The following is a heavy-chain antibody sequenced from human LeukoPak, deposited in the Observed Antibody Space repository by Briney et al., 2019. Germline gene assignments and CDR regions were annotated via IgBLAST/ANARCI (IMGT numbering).Heavy chain of an antibody. CDR3: ARVGIAYYYDSSGYYTDF. CDR2: IKQDGSEK. D-gene: IGHD3-22*01. Sequence: GGSLRLSCAASGFTFSIYWMSWVRQAPGKGLEWVANIKQDGSEKYYVDSVKGRFTISRDNAKNSLYLQMNSLRAEDTAVYYCARVGIAYYYDSSGYYTDFWGQRTLVTVSS. CDR1: GFTFSIYW. J-gene: IGHJ4*02. V-gene: IGHV3-7*01.